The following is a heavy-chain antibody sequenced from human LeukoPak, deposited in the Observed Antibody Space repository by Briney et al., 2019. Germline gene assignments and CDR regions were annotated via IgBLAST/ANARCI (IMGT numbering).Heavy chain of an antibody. J-gene: IGHJ4*02. CDR1: GFTFSNFA. V-gene: IGHV3-49*04. CDR2: IRSKVYGGTT. D-gene: IGHD4-17*01. CDR3: TRQIRTTTDYLDY. Sequence: GGSLRLSCAGAGFTFSNFALTSVRQAPGKGLEWVGLIRSKVYGGTTEYAASVKGRFTISRDDSKNIAYLQLNSLKTEDTGVYYCTRQIRTTTDYLDYWGQGTLVTVSS.